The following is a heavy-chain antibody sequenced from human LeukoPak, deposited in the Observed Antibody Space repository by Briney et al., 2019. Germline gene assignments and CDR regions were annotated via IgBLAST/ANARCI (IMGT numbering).Heavy chain of an antibody. CDR2: IIPIFGTA. Sequence: SVKVSCKASGGTFSSYAISWVRQAPGQGLEWMGGIIPIFGTANYAQKFQGRVTITADESTSTAYMELSSLRSEDTAVYYCARAVRYYYGSGSYYNDGNYFDYWGQGTLVTVSS. D-gene: IGHD3-10*01. CDR1: GGTFSSYA. V-gene: IGHV1-69*13. CDR3: ARAVRYYYGSGSYYNDGNYFDY. J-gene: IGHJ4*02.